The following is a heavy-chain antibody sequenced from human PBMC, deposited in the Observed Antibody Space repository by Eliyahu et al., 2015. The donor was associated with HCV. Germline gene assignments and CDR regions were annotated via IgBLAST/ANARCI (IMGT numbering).Heavy chain of an antibody. CDR1: GDTLRNYA. V-gene: IGHV1-69*01. CDR3: ARDRAGLFDY. J-gene: IGHJ4*02. CDR2: HPLSLIH. Sequence: QVQLVQSGAEVKKPGSSVKVSCKASGDTLRNYAISWVRQAPGQGLGWDGRRHPLSLIHQTTHRXFQGRVTFTADESTSTAYMELSSLRSDDTAMYYCARDRAGLFDYWGQGTLVTVSS. D-gene: IGHD3-10*01.